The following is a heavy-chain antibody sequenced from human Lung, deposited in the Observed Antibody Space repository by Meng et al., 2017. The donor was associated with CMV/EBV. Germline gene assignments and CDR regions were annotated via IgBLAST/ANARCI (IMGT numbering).Heavy chain of an antibody. CDR2: ISSDDRTR. CDR1: GFNFGTYG. CDR3: ARDRGVVIPADPYGFDD. J-gene: IGHJ4*01. D-gene: IGHD3-10*01. V-gene: IGHV3-48*04. Sequence: GESXKIPCVGTGFNFGTYGLNWVRQAPGRGLEWISFISSDDRTRTYADSVRGRFTISRDDAKNSVSLQMRSLRVEDTAVYYCARDRGVVIPADPYGFDDWGRGXLVTVSS.